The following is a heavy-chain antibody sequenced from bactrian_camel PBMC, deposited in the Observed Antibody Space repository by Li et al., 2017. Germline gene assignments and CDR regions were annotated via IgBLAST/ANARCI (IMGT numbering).Heavy chain of an antibody. CDR1: GDTDKSHC. CDR3: EAGVSLSCGTDYDVPGWY. D-gene: IGHD2*01. J-gene: IGHJ4*01. V-gene: IGHV3S53*01. Sequence: HVQLVESGGGSVQTGGSLTLSCALSGDTDKSHCMAWFRQTPHTSWLERGRVARIGIDGTTTYADSVKGRFTISRDNAKNSLSLQMTSLKPEDSAMYYWEAGVSLSCGTDYDVPGWYWGQGTQVTVS. CDR2: IGIDGTT.